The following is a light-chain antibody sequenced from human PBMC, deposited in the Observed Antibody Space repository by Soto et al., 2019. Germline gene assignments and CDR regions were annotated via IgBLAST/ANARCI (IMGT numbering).Light chain of an antibody. CDR3: QQYNNWPFT. CDR1: QSFSSS. CDR2: GAS. J-gene: IGKJ4*01. Sequence: EIVMTQSPATLSVSPGERATLSCRASQSFSSSLAWYQQKPGQAPRLLIYGASARATGIPARFSGSGSGTEFNLTISSLQSEDSAVNYCQQYNNWPFTFGGGTKVEI. V-gene: IGKV3-15*01.